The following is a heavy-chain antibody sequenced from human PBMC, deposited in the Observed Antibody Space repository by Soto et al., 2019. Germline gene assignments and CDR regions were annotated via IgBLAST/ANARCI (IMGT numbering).Heavy chain of an antibody. D-gene: IGHD6-13*01. CDR3: ARAAAAAGYYYGMDV. J-gene: IGHJ6*02. CDR2: IYYSGST. Sequence: SETLSLTCTVSGGSISSGGYYWSLIRQHPGKGLEWIGYIYYSGSTYYNPSLKSRVTISVDTSKNQFSLKLSSVTAADTAVYYCARAAAAAGYYYGMDVWGQGTTVTVSS. V-gene: IGHV4-31*03. CDR1: GGSISSGGYY.